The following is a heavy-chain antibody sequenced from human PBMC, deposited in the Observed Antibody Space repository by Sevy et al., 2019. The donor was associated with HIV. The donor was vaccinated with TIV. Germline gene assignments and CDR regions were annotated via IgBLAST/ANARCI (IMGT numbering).Heavy chain of an antibody. D-gene: IGHD1-26*01. CDR3: ARLGGLVGAPDARDDDAFDI. V-gene: IGHV4-59*08. CDR1: GGSISSYY. J-gene: IGHJ3*02. CDR2: IYYSGST. Sequence: SETLSLTCTVSGGSISSYYWSWIRQPPGKGLEWIGYIYYSGSTNYNPSLKSRVTISVDTSKNQFSLKLSSVTAADTAVYYCARLGGLVGAPDARDDDAFDIWGQGTMVTVSS.